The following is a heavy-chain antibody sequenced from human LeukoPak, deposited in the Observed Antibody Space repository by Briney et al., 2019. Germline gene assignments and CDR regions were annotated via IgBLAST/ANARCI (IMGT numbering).Heavy chain of an antibody. D-gene: IGHD6-13*01. J-gene: IGHJ5*02. CDR1: GFTFSNYA. Sequence: GGSLRLSCAASGFTFSNYAMSWVRQAPGKGLEWVGRIKSKTDGGTTDYAAPVKGRFTISRDDSKNTLYLQMNSLKTEDTAVYYCTTRIAAAGPYNWFDPWGQGTLVTVSS. CDR3: TTRIAAAGPYNWFDP. V-gene: IGHV3-15*01. CDR2: IKSKTDGGTT.